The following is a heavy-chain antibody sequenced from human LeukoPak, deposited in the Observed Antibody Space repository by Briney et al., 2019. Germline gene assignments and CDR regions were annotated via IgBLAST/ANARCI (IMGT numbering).Heavy chain of an antibody. D-gene: IGHD6-13*01. Sequence: GASVKVSCKVSGYTLTELSMHWVRQAPGKGLAWRGGFDPEDGETIYAQKFQGRVTMTEDTSTDTAYMELSRLRSEDTAVYYCATEYSSSWKRGFDYWGQGTLVTVSS. J-gene: IGHJ4*02. CDR3: ATEYSSSWKRGFDY. V-gene: IGHV1-24*01. CDR1: GYTLTELS. CDR2: FDPEDGET.